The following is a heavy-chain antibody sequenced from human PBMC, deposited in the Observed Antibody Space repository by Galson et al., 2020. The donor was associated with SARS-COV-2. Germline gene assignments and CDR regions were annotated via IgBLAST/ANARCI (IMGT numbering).Heavy chain of an antibody. Sequence: KIGESLKISCAASGFTFSSYSMNWVRQAPGKGLEWVSSISSSSSYIYYADSVKGRFTISRDNAKNSLYLQMNSLRAEDTAVYYCASYPAYQYYYYGMDVWGQGTTVTVSS. V-gene: IGHV3-21*01. CDR2: ISSSSSYI. CDR3: ASYPAYQYYYYGMDV. CDR1: GFTFSSYS. J-gene: IGHJ6*02. D-gene: IGHD2-2*01.